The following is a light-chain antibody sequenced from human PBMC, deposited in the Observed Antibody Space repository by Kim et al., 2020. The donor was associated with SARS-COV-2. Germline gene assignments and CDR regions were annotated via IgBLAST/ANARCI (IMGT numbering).Light chain of an antibody. J-gene: IGLJ3*02. Sequence: RVTIPRTGSSSNIGAGYDVHWYQQLPGTAPKLLIYGNSNRPSGVPDRFSGSKSGTSASLAITGLQAEDEADYYCQSYDSSLSGSVFGGGTKLTVL. V-gene: IGLV1-40*01. CDR2: GNS. CDR3: QSYDSSLSGSV. CDR1: SSNIGAGYD.